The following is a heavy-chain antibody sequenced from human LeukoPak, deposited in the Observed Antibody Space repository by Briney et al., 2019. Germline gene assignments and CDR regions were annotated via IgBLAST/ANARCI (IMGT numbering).Heavy chain of an antibody. V-gene: IGHV1-69*04. CDR1: GGTFSSYA. Sequence: SVKVSCKASGGTFSSYAISWVRQAPGQGLEWMGTIIPIVGIANYAQKFQGRVTITADKFTSTAYTELSSLRSEDTAVYYCARDGEMATIYFDYWGQGTLLTVSS. D-gene: IGHD5-24*01. J-gene: IGHJ4*02. CDR2: IIPIVGIA. CDR3: ARDGEMATIYFDY.